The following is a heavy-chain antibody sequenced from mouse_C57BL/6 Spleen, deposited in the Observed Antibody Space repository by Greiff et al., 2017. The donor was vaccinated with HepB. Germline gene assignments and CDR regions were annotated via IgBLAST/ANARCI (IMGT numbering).Heavy chain of an antibody. CDR2: ISDGGSYT. J-gene: IGHJ3*01. D-gene: IGHD1-1*01. CDR3: AGITTVVAPRGY. Sequence: VQLKESGGGLVKPGGSLKLSCAASGFTFSSYAMSWVRQTPEKRLEWVATISDGGSYTYYPDNVKGRFTISRDNAKNNLYLQMSHLKSEDTAMYYCAGITTVVAPRGYWGQGTLVTVSA. CDR1: GFTFSSYA. V-gene: IGHV5-4*01.